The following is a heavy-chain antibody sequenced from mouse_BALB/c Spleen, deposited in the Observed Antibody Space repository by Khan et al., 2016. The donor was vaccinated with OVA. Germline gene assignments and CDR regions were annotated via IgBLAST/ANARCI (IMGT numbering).Heavy chain of an antibody. V-gene: IGHV5-6*01. CDR3: ARSLYDGHYEYYAIDY. Sequence: VELVESGGDLVKPGGSLKLSCAASGFTFSSYGMSWVRQTPDKRLEWVAIISSGGDYTYYTDSVKGRITISRDNAKNTLYLQMSSLKSEDTAMYYCARSLYDGHYEYYAIDYWGQGTSVTVSS. CDR2: ISSGGDYT. D-gene: IGHD2-3*01. CDR1: GFTFSSYG. J-gene: IGHJ4*01.